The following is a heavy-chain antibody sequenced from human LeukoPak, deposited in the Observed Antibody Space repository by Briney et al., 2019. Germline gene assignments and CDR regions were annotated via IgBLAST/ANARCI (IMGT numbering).Heavy chain of an antibody. D-gene: IGHD1-1*01. Sequence: PGGSLRLSCAASGFTFSNYAMNWVRQAPGKGLKWVSVISGSGGSTYYADSVKGRFTISRDNSKNTLYLQMNSLGADDTAVYYCAKGNWRYFDYWGQGTLVTVSS. CDR1: GFTFSNYA. CDR3: AKGNWRYFDY. V-gene: IGHV3-23*01. J-gene: IGHJ4*02. CDR2: ISGSGGST.